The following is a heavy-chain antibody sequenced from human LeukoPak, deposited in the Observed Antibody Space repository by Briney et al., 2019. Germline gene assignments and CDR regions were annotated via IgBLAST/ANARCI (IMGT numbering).Heavy chain of an antibody. Sequence: SESLSLACTVAGGSISSYYCSWIRQPAGKGLEWLGRIYTSGSTNYNPSLKGRVTMSVDTSKNQFSLKLSSVTAAGTAVYYCARVYPGRPYSGQGTLVTVSS. D-gene: IGHD2/OR15-2a*01. CDR3: ARVYPGRPY. J-gene: IGHJ4*02. CDR2: IYTSGST. CDR1: GGSISSYY. V-gene: IGHV4-4*07.